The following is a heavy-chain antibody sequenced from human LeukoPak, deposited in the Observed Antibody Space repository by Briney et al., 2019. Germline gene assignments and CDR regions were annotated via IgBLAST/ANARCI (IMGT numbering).Heavy chain of an antibody. Sequence: PSETLSLTCAVYGGSFSGYYWSWIRQPPGKGLEWIGEINHSGSTNYNPSLKSRVTISVDTSKNQFSLKLSSVTAADTAVYYCARDWAAAGCFDYWGQGTLVTVSS. CDR1: GGSFSGYY. J-gene: IGHJ4*02. V-gene: IGHV4-34*01. CDR2: INHSGST. D-gene: IGHD6-13*01. CDR3: ARDWAAAGCFDY.